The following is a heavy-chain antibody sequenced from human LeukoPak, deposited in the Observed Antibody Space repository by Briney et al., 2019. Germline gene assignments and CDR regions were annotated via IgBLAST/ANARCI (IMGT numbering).Heavy chain of an antibody. V-gene: IGHV3-21*01. J-gene: IGHJ5*02. CDR3: ARGADGVSSNSRGWFDP. CDR2: ISTSSSYI. D-gene: IGHD2-15*01. CDR1: GFTFSSYS. Sequence: PGGSLRLSCAASGFTFSSYSMNWVRQAPGKGLEWVSSISTSSSYIYYADSVKGRFTISRDNARNSLYLQMNTLRAEDTAVYSCARGADGVSSNSRGWFDPWGQGTLVTVSS.